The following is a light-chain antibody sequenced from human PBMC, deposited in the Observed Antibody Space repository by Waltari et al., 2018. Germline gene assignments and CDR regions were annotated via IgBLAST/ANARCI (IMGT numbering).Light chain of an antibody. Sequence: SYVLTQPPSVSVAPGQTARVTCGGYNLGGETVHWYQQKPGQAPVLVVYDDSDRPSGIPERFSGSNSGNTATLTISRVEAGDEADYYCQVWDSNNDHHVFGTGTSVTVL. CDR2: DDS. V-gene: IGLV3-21*02. J-gene: IGLJ1*01. CDR1: NLGGET. CDR3: QVWDSNNDHHV.